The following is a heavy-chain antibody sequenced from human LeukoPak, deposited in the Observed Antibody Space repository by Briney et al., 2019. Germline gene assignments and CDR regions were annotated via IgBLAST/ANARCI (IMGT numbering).Heavy chain of an antibody. Sequence: GGSLRLSCAASRFTFSSYSMNWVRQAPGKGLEWVSYISSSSSTIYYADSVKGRFTISRDNAKNSLYLQMNSLRAEDTAVYYCASVPFWSGTSEFDPWGQGTLVTVSS. D-gene: IGHD3-3*01. V-gene: IGHV3-48*01. CDR2: ISSSSSTI. J-gene: IGHJ5*02. CDR1: RFTFSSYS. CDR3: ASVPFWSGTSEFDP.